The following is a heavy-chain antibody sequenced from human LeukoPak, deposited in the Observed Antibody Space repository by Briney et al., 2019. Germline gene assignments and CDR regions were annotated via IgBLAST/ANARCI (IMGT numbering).Heavy chain of an antibody. CDR2: IYYSGST. V-gene: IGHV4-59*01. J-gene: IGHJ6*02. D-gene: IGHD5-18*01. Sequence: SETLSLTCTVSGGSISSYYWSWIRQPPGKGLEWIGYIYYSGSTHYNPSLKSRVTISVDTSKNQFSLKLSSVTAADTAVYYCARDPGYSYGYYYGMDVWGQGTTVTVSS. CDR3: ARDPGYSYGYYYGMDV. CDR1: GGSISSYY.